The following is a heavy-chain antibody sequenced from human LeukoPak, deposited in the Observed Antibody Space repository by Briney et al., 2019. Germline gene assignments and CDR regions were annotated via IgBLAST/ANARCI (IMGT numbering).Heavy chain of an antibody. V-gene: IGHV4-39*02. CDR2: VYYRGGT. D-gene: IGHD5-18*01. J-gene: IGHJ3*01. CDR1: GGSISTSEYY. CDR3: AKESRSGNPDTAFDF. Sequence: NSSETLSLTCAVSGGSISTSEYYWSWVRQSPGKGPEWIGRVYYRGGTYYNPSLKSRVSISIDTSKNQFSLRLNSVTAADTALYFCAKESRSGNPDTAFDFWGQGAKVTVSS.